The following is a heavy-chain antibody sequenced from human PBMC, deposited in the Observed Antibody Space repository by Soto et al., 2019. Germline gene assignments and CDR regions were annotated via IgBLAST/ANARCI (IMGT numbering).Heavy chain of an antibody. CDR3: ARRDGGNCSGGSCYDDAFDI. D-gene: IGHD2-15*01. CDR2: IYYSGST. V-gene: IGHV4-59*08. Sequence: PSETLSLTCTVSGGSISSYYWSWIRQPPGKGLEWIGYIYYSGSTNYNPSLKSRVTISVDTSKNQFSLKLSSVTAADTAVYYCARRDGGNCSGGSCYDDAFDIWGQGTMVTVSS. J-gene: IGHJ3*02. CDR1: GGSISSYY.